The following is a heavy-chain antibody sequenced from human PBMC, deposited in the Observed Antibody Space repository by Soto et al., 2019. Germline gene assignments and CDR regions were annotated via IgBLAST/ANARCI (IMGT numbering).Heavy chain of an antibody. CDR2: INPNSGGT. D-gene: IGHD3-3*01. CDR1: GYTFTGYY. CDR3: ARGLLLRFLEWSTFDP. V-gene: IGHV1-2*04. J-gene: IGHJ5*02. Sequence: GASVKVSCKASGYTFTGYYMHWVRQAPGQGLEWMGWINPNSGGTNYAQKFQGWVTMTRDTSISTAYMELSRLRSDDTAVYYCARGLLLRFLEWSTFDPWGQGTLVTVSS.